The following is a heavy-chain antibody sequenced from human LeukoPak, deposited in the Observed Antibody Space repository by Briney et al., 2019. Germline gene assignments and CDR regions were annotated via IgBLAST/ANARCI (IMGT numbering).Heavy chain of an antibody. Sequence: ASVKVSCKASGYTFTSYDINWVRQATGQGLEWMGWMNPNSGNTGYAQKFQGRVTITRNTSISTAYMELSSLRSGDTAVYYCARGRAVAGRSPLDLGYWGQGTLVTVSS. CDR2: MNPNSGNT. D-gene: IGHD6-19*01. CDR3: ARGRAVAGRSPLDLGY. CDR1: GYTFTSYD. V-gene: IGHV1-8*03. J-gene: IGHJ4*02.